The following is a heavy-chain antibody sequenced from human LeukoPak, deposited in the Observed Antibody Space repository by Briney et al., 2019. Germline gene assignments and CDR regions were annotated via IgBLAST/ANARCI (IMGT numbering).Heavy chain of an antibody. D-gene: IGHD3-10*01. CDR3: ARDPTPELPFDY. V-gene: IGHV4-4*07. J-gene: IGHJ4*02. Sequence: SETLSLTCPVSGGSISSYYWSWIRQPAGKGLEWIGRIYTSGSTNYNPPLKSRVTMSVDTSKNQFSLKLSSVTAADTAVYYCARDPTPELPFDYWGQGTLVTVSS. CDR1: GGSISSYY. CDR2: IYTSGST.